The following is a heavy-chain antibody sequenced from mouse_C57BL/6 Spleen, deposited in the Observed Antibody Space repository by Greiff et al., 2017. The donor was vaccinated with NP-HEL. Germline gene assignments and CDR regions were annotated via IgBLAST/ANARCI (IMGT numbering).Heavy chain of an antibody. J-gene: IGHJ4*01. D-gene: IGHD2-5*01. V-gene: IGHV1-82*01. CDR3: ASYYSIHYYAMDY. CDR2: IYPGDGDT. Sequence: VQLVESGPELVKPGASVKISCKASGYAFSSSWMNWVKQRPGKGLEWIGRIYPGDGDTNYNGKFKGKATLTADKSSSTAYMQLSSLTSEDSAVYFCASYYSIHYYAMDYWGQGTSVTVSS. CDR1: GYAFSSSW.